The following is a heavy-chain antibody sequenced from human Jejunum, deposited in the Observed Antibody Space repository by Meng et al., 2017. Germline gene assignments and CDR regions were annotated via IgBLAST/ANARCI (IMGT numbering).Heavy chain of an antibody. CDR3: ARDESRLLRS. CDR2: TYYRAKWYS. J-gene: IGHJ5*02. V-gene: IGHV6-1*01. D-gene: IGHD3-22*01. Sequence: QEQLQQSGPGLVKPSQTPSLPCATSGDSVASNSAAWNWIRQSPSRGLEWLGRTYYRAKWYSDYAVSVKSRITINTDTSKNQLSLQLNSVTPEDTAVYYCARDESRLLRSWGQGTLVTVSS. CDR1: GDSVASNSAA.